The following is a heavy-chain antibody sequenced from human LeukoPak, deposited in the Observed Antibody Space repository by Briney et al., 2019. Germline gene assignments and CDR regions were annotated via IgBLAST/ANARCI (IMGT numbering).Heavy chain of an antibody. CDR3: ARAPYCSSTSCLLGYYYYGMDV. CDR2: IYYSGST. D-gene: IGHD2-2*01. J-gene: IGHJ6*02. CDR1: GGSISSGGYY. Sequence: PSETLSLTCTVSGGSISSGGYYWSWIRQHPGKGLEWIGYIYYSGSTYYNPSLKSRVTISVDTSKNQFSLKLSSVTAADTAVYYCARAPYCSSTSCLLGYYYYGMDVWGQGTTVTVSS. V-gene: IGHV4-31*03.